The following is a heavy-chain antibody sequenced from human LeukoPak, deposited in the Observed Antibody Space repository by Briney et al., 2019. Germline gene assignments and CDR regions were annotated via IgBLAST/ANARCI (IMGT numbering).Heavy chain of an antibody. CDR3: ARGPSGYHNT. D-gene: IGHD5-12*01. Sequence: PGGSLRLSCAASGFTFNRRGMHWVRQAPGKGLEWVAFIRYDGGETFYADFVKGRFTISRDNSKNTLYLQMNSLRAEDTAVYYCARGPSGYHNTGGQGTLVTVSS. CDR1: GFTFNRRG. V-gene: IGHV3-30*02. CDR2: IRYDGGET. J-gene: IGHJ4*02.